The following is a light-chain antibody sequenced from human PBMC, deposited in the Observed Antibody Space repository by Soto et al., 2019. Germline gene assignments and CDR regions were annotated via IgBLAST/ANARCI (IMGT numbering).Light chain of an antibody. CDR2: DAS. J-gene: IGKJ3*01. CDR3: QQRSNWPPT. V-gene: IGKV3-11*01. Sequence: EIVLTQSPATLSLSPGERATLSCRASQSVSSYLDWYQQKPGQAPSLLIYDASNRATGIPARFSGSGSGTDFTLTISSLEPEDFAVYYCQQRSNWPPTFGPGTKVDIK. CDR1: QSVSSY.